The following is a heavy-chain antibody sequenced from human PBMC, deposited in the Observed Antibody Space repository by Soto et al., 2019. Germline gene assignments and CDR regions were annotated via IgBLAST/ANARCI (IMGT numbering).Heavy chain of an antibody. J-gene: IGHJ6*02. CDR1: GYTFTNYW. V-gene: IGHV5-51*01. Sequence: GESLKISCNGSGYTFTNYWIGWVRQMPGKGLEWMGIIYPGDSDTKYNPSFQGQVTISADKSITTTYLRWTSLKASDTAIYYCAASIFYYGMDVWVQGTTVTVSS. CDR2: IYPGDSDT. CDR3: AASIFYYGMDV.